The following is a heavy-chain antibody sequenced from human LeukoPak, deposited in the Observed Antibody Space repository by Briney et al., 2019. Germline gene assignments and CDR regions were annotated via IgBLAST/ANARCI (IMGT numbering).Heavy chain of an antibody. D-gene: IGHD3-22*01. V-gene: IGHV4-39*01. CDR2: IYYGGST. CDR3: ARHVDSSGYWRD. J-gene: IGHJ4*02. CDR1: GGSISSSSYY. Sequence: SETLSLTCTVSGGSISSSSYYWGWIRQPPGKGLEWIGSIYYGGSTYYNPSLKSRVTISVDTSKNQFSLKLSSVTAADTAVYYCARHVDSSGYWRDWGQGTLVTVSS.